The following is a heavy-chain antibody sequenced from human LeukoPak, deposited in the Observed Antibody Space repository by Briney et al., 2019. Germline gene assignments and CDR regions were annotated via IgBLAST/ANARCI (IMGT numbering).Heavy chain of an antibody. J-gene: IGHJ4*02. V-gene: IGHV3-48*03. CDR2: ISSSGSTI. CDR3: ARAHYYDSSGFDY. CDR1: GFTFSSFE. D-gene: IGHD3-22*01. Sequence: GGSLRLSCGASGFTFSSFEMNWVRQAPGKGLEWVSYISSSGSTIYYADSVKGRFTISRDNAKNSLYLQMNSLRAEDTAVYYCARAHYYDSSGFDYWGQGTLVTVSS.